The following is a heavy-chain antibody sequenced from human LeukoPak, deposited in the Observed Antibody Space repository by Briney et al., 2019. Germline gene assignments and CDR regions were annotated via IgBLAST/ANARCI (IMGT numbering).Heavy chain of an antibody. J-gene: IGHJ4*02. CDR1: GGSFSGYY. CDR3: ASFTVTRVIDY. CDR2: INHSGST. Sequence: SETLSLTCAVYGGSFSGYYWSWIRQPPGKGLEWIGEINHSGSTNYNPSLKSRVTISVDTSKNQFPLKLSSVTAADTAVYYCASFTVTRVIDYWGQGTLVTVSS. D-gene: IGHD4-17*01. V-gene: IGHV4-34*01.